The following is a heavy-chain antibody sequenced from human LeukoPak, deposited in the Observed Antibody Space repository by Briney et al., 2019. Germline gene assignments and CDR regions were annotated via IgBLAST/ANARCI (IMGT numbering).Heavy chain of an antibody. CDR3: AKDREMATTSYYYYGMDV. D-gene: IGHD5-24*01. J-gene: IGHJ6*02. CDR2: IYSGGRT. CDR1: GFTVSDNY. Sequence: PGGSLRLSCAASGFTVSDNYMSWVRQAPGKGLEWVSIIYSGGRTYYADSVKGRFTISRDNSKNTLYLQMNSLRAEDTAVYYCAKDREMATTSYYYYGMDVWGQGTTVTVSS. V-gene: IGHV3-53*05.